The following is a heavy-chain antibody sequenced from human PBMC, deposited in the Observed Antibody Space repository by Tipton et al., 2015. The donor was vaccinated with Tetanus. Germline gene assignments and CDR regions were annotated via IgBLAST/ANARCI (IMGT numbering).Heavy chain of an antibody. J-gene: IGHJ5*02. V-gene: IGHV4-59*12. D-gene: IGHD6-19*01. CDR3: AFLPKHWLVPSFDP. CDR1: GGSMNSYY. CDR2: IYYTGST. Sequence: GLVKPSETLSLICTVSGGSMNSYYWSWIRQPPGKGLEWIGYIYYTGSTNYNPSLKSGVTISLDTSKNHFSLNLSSVTAADTAVYYCAFLPKHWLVPSFDPWGQGTLVTVSS.